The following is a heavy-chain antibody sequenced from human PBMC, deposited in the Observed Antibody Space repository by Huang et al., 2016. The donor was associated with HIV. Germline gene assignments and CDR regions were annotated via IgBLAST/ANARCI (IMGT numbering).Heavy chain of an antibody. V-gene: IGHV4-34*02. Sequence: QVHLQQWGAGLLKSAETLSLTCAVYGGSLSGYYWSWLRQTPGKGLEWIGEINHLVCPNDNPSLKSRVSISMDGSKKQFSLKLRSISDADTAVYFCARDATKNPRGWFDPWGQGTLVTVSS. D-gene: IGHD3-10*01. CDR1: GGSLSGYY. CDR2: INHLVCP. J-gene: IGHJ5*02. CDR3: ARDATKNPRGWFDP.